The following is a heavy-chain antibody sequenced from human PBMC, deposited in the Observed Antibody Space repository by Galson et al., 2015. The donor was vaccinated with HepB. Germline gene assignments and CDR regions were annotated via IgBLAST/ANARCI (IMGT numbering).Heavy chain of an antibody. V-gene: IGHV1-18*01. D-gene: IGHD3-9*01. CDR2: ISGYNGNT. J-gene: IGHJ6*04. CDR1: GYTFTSYG. Sequence: SVKVSCKASGYTFTSYGISWVRQAPGQGLEWMGWISGYNGNTNHVQKLQGRVSITTDTSTNTAYLELRSLRSDDTAVYYCARDADILTGYYTQALDVWGKGTTVTVSS. CDR3: ARDADILTGYYTQALDV.